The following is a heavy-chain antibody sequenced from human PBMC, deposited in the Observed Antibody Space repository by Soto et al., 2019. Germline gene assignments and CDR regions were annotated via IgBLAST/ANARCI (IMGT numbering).Heavy chain of an antibody. CDR1: GFTFSSYG. CDR3: ARDQEWLVLVDYYYYGMDV. J-gene: IGHJ6*02. D-gene: IGHD6-19*01. V-gene: IGHV3-33*01. CDR2: IWYDGSNK. Sequence: PGGSLRLSCAASGFTFSSYGMHWVRQAPGKGLEWVAVIWYDGSNKYYADSVKGRFTISRDNSKNTLYLQMNSLRAEDTAVYYCARDQEWLVLVDYYYYGMDVWGQGTTVTVSS.